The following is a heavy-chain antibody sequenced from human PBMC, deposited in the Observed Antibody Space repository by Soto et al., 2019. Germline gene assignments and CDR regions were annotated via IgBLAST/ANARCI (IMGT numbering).Heavy chain of an antibody. Sequence: TGKGLEWVGRIKSKTDGGTTDCAAPVKGRFAISRDDSKNMVYLQMNSLKTEDTGIYFFSTESDNTIRVVRLDYSGQRTLVSVPS. V-gene: IGHV3-15*07. CDR2: IKSKTDGGTT. D-gene: IGHD1-20*01. CDR3: STESDNTIRVVRLDY. J-gene: IGHJ4*02.